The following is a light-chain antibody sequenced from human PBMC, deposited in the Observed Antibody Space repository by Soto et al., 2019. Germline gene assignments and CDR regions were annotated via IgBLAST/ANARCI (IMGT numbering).Light chain of an antibody. V-gene: IGKV3D-20*01. CDR2: DAS. Sequence: EIVLTQSPATLSLSPGERATLSCGASQSLSSSYLAWYQQKPGLAPRLLIYDASSRATGIPDRFSGSGSGTDFTLTISSLQPDDFATYYCQQYKSFSLTFGGGTKVDIK. J-gene: IGKJ4*01. CDR3: QQYKSFSLT. CDR1: QSLSSSY.